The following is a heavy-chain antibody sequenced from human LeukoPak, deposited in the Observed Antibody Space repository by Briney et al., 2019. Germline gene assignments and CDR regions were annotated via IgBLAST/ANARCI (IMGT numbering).Heavy chain of an antibody. J-gene: IGHJ4*02. Sequence: GESLKISCKGSGYSFTCYWIGWGRPMSGKGLEWVGIIYHGDSDTRYSPSFQGQVTISADKSISTAYLQWSSLKASDTAMYYCARRDDSSGYYFDYWGQGTLVTVSS. CDR2: IYHGDSDT. D-gene: IGHD3-22*01. CDR1: GYSFTCYW. V-gene: IGHV5-51*01. CDR3: ARRDDSSGYYFDY.